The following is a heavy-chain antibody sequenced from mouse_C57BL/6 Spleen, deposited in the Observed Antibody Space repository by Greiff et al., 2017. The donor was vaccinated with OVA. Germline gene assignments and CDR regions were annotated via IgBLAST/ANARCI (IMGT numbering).Heavy chain of an antibody. CDR1: GFTFSSYA. CDR3: ARDRFFDD. CDR2: ISDGGSYT. J-gene: IGHJ2*01. V-gene: IGHV5-4*01. Sequence: EVHLVESGGGLVKPGGSLKLSCAASGFTFSSYAMSWVRQTPEKRLEWVATISDGGSYTYYPDNVKGRFTISRDNAKNNLYLQMRHLKSEDTAMYYCARDRFFDDWGQGTTLTVSS.